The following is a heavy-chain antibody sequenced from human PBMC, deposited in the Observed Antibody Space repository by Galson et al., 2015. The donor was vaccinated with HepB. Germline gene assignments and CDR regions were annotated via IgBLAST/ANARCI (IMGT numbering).Heavy chain of an antibody. Sequence: QSGAEVKKPGESLKISCKGSGYSFPSYWIGWVRQMPGKGLEWMGIIYPGDSDTRYSPSFQGQVTISADKSISTAYLQWSSLKASDTAMYYCARRRVLRFLEWLLDDAFDIWGQGTMVTVSS. CDR2: IYPGDSDT. CDR3: ARRRVLRFLEWLLDDAFDI. J-gene: IGHJ3*02. D-gene: IGHD3-3*01. CDR1: GYSFPSYW. V-gene: IGHV5-51*03.